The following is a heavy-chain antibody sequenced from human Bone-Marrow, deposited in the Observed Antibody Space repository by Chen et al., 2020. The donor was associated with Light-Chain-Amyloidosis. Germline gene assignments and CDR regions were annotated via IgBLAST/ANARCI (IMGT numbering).Heavy chain of an antibody. J-gene: IGHJ4*02. CDR3: ARCVGATPFDY. V-gene: IGHV4-38-2*01. D-gene: IGHD1-26*01. CDR1: NYSISNGFF. Sequence: QVQLQESGPGLVKPSETLSPLCPVPNYSISNGFFWGWVRQAPGKGLEWIGSVFHSGSTVYNPSLKSRATVSMDTSKNQFSLKLTSVTAADSAVYYCARCVGATPFDYWGPGTLVTVSS. CDR2: VFHSGST.